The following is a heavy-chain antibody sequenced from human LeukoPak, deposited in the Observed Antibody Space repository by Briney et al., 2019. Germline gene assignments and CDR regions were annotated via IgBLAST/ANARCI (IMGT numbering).Heavy chain of an antibody. Sequence: GGSLRLSCAASGFTFDDYAMHWVRQAPGKGLEWVSGISWNSGSIGYADSVKGRFTISRDNAKNSLYLQMNSLRAEDTALYYCAKDIGSPKGYFDYWGQGTLVTVSS. CDR2: ISWNSGSI. CDR1: GFTFDDYA. CDR3: AKDIGSPKGYFDY. J-gene: IGHJ4*02. V-gene: IGHV3-9*01.